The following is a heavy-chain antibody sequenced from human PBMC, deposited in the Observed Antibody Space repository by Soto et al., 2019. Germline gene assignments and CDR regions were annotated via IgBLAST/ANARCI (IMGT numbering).Heavy chain of an antibody. Sequence: QVQLVQSGAEVKKPGSSVKVSCKASGGTFSSYAISWVRQAPGQGLEWMGGISPIFGTANYAQKFQGRVTITADESTSTAYMELSSLRSEDTAVYYCAGQGRQLVAYYYYGMDVWGQGTTVTVSS. CDR3: AGQGRQLVAYYYYGMDV. CDR1: GGTFSSYA. CDR2: ISPIFGTA. J-gene: IGHJ6*02. V-gene: IGHV1-69*01. D-gene: IGHD6-6*01.